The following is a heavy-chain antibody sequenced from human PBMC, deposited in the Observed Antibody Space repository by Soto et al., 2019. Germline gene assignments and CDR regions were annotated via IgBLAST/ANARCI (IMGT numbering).Heavy chain of an antibody. CDR1: GDSISSYY. Sequence: SETLSLTCSVSGDSISSYYWSWIRQPPGKGLEWIGYIYYSGSTNYNPSFKSRVTISVDTPKNQFSLKLTSVTAADTVVYYCARGVATIGPRGQGTLVTVSS. D-gene: IGHD5-12*01. CDR3: ARGVATIGP. V-gene: IGHV4-59*01. J-gene: IGHJ5*02. CDR2: IYYSGST.